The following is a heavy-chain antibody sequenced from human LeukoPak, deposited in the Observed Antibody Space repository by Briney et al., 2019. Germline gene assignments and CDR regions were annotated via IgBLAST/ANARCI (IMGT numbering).Heavy chain of an antibody. D-gene: IGHD3-3*01. CDR1: GYTFTKYA. V-gene: IGHV7-4-1*02. J-gene: IGHJ6*03. CDR3: ARVTVFGVFMSSHGYMDV. Sequence: GASVKVSCKASGYTFTKYAMNWVRQAPGQGLEWMGWINTNTGNSMYAQGFTGRFVFSLDTSVSTTFLQISSLKAEDTAIYYCARVTVFGVFMSSHGYMDVWGKGTTVTVSS. CDR2: INTNTGNS.